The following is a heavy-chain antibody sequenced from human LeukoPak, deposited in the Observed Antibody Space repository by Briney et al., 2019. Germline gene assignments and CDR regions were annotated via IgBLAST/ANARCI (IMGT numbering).Heavy chain of an antibody. D-gene: IGHD6-19*01. CDR3: ARVEGLAVNWFDP. Sequence: PSETLSLTCTVSGGSISSGGYYWSWIRQHPGKGLEWIGYIYYSGSTYYNPSLKSRVTISVDTSKDQFSLKLSSVTAADTAVYYCARVEGLAVNWFDPWGQGTLVTVSS. J-gene: IGHJ5*02. V-gene: IGHV4-31*03. CDR2: IYYSGST. CDR1: GGSISSGGYY.